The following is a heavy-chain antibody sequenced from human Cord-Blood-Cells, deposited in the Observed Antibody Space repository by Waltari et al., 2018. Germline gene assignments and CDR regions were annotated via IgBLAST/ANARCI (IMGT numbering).Heavy chain of an antibody. Sequence: QVQLVQSGAEVKKPGSSVKVSCKASGGTFSSYAISWVRQAPGQGLEWMGGNSPIFGTANYAQKFQGRVTITADESTSTAYMELSSLRSEDTAVYYCARTHQRYSSSYYFDYWGQGTLVTVSS. D-gene: IGHD6-6*01. CDR2: NSPIFGTA. V-gene: IGHV1-69*01. CDR1: GGTFSSYA. CDR3: ARTHQRYSSSYYFDY. J-gene: IGHJ4*02.